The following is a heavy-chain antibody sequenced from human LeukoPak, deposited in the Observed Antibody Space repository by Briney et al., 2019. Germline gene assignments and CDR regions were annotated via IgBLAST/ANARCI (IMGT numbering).Heavy chain of an antibody. CDR3: ASGVGYYYDSTTGYFDY. CDR1: GFTFSSYS. D-gene: IGHD3-22*01. V-gene: IGHV3-21*01. J-gene: IGHJ4*02. Sequence: PGGSLRLACAASGFTFSSYSMNWVRQAPGKGLEWVSSISSSSSYIYYADSVKGRFTISRDNAKNSLYLQMNSLRAEDTAVYYCASGVGYYYDSTTGYFDYWGQGTLATVSS. CDR2: ISSSSSYI.